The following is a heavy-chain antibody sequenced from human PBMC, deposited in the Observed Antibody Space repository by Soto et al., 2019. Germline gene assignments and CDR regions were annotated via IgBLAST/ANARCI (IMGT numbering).Heavy chain of an antibody. J-gene: IGHJ4*02. V-gene: IGHV3-30*18. Sequence: PGGSLRLSCAASGFTFSSYGMHWVRQAPGKGLEWVAVISYDGSNKYYADSVKGRFTISRDNSKNTLYLQMNSLRAEDTAVYYCAKDLGDTAMVGGFDYWGQGTLVTVSS. CDR3: AKDLGDTAMVGGFDY. D-gene: IGHD5-18*01. CDR1: GFTFSSYG. CDR2: ISYDGSNK.